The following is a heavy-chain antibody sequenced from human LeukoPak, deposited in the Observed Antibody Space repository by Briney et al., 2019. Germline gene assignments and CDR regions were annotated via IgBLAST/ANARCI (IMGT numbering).Heavy chain of an antibody. CDR2: ISSSSSTI. D-gene: IGHD3-22*01. V-gene: IGHV3-48*01. CDR3: ARDGFNYYDSSGYYPVDY. J-gene: IGHJ4*02. Sequence: PGGSLRLSCAASGFTFSSYSMNWVRQAPGKGLEWVSYISSSSSTIYYADSVKGRFTISRDNAKNSLYLQMNSLRAEDTAVYYCARDGFNYYDSSGYYPVDYWGQGTLVTVSS. CDR1: GFTFSSYS.